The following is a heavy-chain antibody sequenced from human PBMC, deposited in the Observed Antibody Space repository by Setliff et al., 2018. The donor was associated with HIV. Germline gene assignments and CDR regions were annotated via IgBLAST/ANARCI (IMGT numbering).Heavy chain of an antibody. CDR1: TYTLINYG. CDR3: VRGHCSSDKCWYTWFDP. J-gene: IGHJ5*02. V-gene: IGHV1-18*01. CDR2: IGSYSGYT. Sequence: ASVKVSCKASTYTLINYGVSWVRQAPGQGLEWMGWIGSYSGYTIYAQKFQDRLTMTTDTSTTTASMELRSLRSDDTAVYYCVRGHCSSDKCWYTWFDPWGQGTLVTVSS. D-gene: IGHD2-2*01.